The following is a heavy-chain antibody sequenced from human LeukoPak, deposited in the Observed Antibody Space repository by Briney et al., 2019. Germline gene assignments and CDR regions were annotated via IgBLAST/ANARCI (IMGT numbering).Heavy chain of an antibody. CDR1: GFTFDDYA. CDR2: INWNSGNI. V-gene: IGHV3-9*01. Sequence: GGSLRLSCAASGFTFDDYAMHWVRQAPGKGLEWVSGINWNSGNIGYADSVKGRFTISRDNAKNSLYLEMNSLRAEDTALYYCAKVQIPRSIAVAGTNAFDIWGQGTMVTVSS. J-gene: IGHJ3*02. D-gene: IGHD6-19*01. CDR3: AKVQIPRSIAVAGTNAFDI.